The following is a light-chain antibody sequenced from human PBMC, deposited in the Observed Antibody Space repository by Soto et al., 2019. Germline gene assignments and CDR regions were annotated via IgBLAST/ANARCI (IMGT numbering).Light chain of an antibody. Sequence: EIVLTQSPGTLSLSPGERATLSCRASQSVRNSHLAWYQQKPGQPPRLLISRAASRAPGIPDRFSGSGSGTGFTLSISSLEPEDFAVYYCQQLTDWPPQWTFGQGTKVEIK. CDR3: QQLTDWPPQWT. CDR1: QSVRNSH. V-gene: IGKV3D-20*02. J-gene: IGKJ1*01. CDR2: RAA.